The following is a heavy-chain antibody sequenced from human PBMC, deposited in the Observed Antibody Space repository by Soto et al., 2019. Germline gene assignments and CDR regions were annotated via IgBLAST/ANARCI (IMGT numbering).Heavy chain of an antibody. J-gene: IGHJ3*02. CDR1: GFTFSDYY. CDR3: ARAYSDAFDI. CDR2: ISSSGSGL. D-gene: IGHD2-15*01. Sequence: QVQLVESGGGLVKPGGSLRLSCAASGFTFSDYYMTWIRQAPGKGLEWVAYISSSGSGLYYPDSVKGRFTISRDNAQNSLYLQMSSLRAEDTAVYYCARAYSDAFDIWGQGTMVTVSS. V-gene: IGHV3-11*01.